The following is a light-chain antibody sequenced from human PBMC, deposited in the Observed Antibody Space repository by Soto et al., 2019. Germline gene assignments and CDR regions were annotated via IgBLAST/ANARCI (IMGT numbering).Light chain of an antibody. V-gene: IGLV9-49*01. J-gene: IGLJ2*01. CDR3: GADLGSGSNFVVV. CDR2: VGTGGIVG. CDR1: SGYSNYK. Sequence: QAVVTQPPSASASLGASVTLTCTLSSGYSNYKVDWYQQRPGKGPRFVMRVGTGGIVGSKGDGIPDRFSVLGSGLNRYLTIKNIQEEDESDYHCGADLGSGSNFVVVFGGGTKLTVL.